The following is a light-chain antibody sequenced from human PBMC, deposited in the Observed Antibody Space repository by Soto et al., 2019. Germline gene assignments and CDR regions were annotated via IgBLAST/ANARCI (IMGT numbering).Light chain of an antibody. J-gene: IGLJ2*01. Sequence: QSALTQPASVSGSPGQSITISCTGTRSDVAGYNYVSWYQQHPGKAPKLIIYDVNNRPSGVSTRFSGSKSGNTASLTISGLQAEDEADYYCSSYTSSSTLIFGGRTKVTVL. CDR3: SSYTSSSTLI. CDR2: DVN. V-gene: IGLV2-14*01. CDR1: RSDVAGYNY.